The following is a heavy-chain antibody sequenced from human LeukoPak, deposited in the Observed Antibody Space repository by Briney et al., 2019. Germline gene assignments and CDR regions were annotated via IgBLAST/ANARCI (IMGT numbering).Heavy chain of an antibody. CDR3: ARGHCSGGSCYPYFDY. Sequence: GASVKVSCKASGYTFTSYYMHWVRQAPGQGLEWMGIINPSGGSTSYAQKFQGRVTMTRDTSTSTVYMELSSLRSEDTAVYYCARGHCSGGSCYPYFDYWGQGALVTVSS. V-gene: IGHV1-46*01. CDR1: GYTFTSYY. CDR2: INPSGGST. J-gene: IGHJ4*02. D-gene: IGHD2-15*01.